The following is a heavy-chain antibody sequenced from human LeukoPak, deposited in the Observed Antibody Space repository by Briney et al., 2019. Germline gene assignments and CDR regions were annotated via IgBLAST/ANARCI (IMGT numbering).Heavy chain of an antibody. D-gene: IGHD2-8*01. Sequence: GESLRIFCKGSGFSLTNYWLSWVRPMSGKGPELMGRIYPSDSYTNYRSSFQGHVTISADKSISTAYLQWSSLKASDTAMYYCARGLRASFLWGQGTLVTVSS. CDR3: ARGLRASFL. J-gene: IGHJ4*02. V-gene: IGHV5-10-1*01. CDR2: IYPSDSYT. CDR1: GFSLTNYW.